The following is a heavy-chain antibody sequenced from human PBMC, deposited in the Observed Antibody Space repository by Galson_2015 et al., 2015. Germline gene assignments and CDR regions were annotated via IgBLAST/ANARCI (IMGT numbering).Heavy chain of an antibody. D-gene: IGHD2-2*01. CDR3: ARDACSSTSCYVRGHAFDI. CDR1: GGTFSSYA. J-gene: IGHJ3*02. CDR2: IIPIFGTA. Sequence: SVKVSCKASGGTFSSYAISWVRQAPGQGLEWMGGIIPIFGTANYAQKFQGRVTITADESTSTAYMELSSLRSEDTAVYYCARDACSSTSCYVRGHAFDIWGQGTMVTVSS. V-gene: IGHV1-69*13.